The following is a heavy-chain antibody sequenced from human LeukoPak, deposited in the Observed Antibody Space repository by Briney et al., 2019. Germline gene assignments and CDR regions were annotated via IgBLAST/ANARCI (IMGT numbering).Heavy chain of an antibody. CDR1: GYTFHTYA. CDR2: INTNTGDP. CDR3: ARHLGGNLHYSYYYMDV. J-gene: IGHJ6*03. V-gene: IGHV7-4-1*02. Sequence: ASVKVSCKASGYTFHTYAMNWGRQAPGHGLEWIGWINTNTGDPTYAQDFTGRFALSLDTSVSTAYLEISGLRTEDTAVYFCARHLGGNLHYSYYYMDVWGKGTTVAVSS. D-gene: IGHD4-23*01.